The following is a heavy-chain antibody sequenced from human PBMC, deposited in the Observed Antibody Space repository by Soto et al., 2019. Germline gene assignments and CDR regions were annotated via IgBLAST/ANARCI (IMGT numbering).Heavy chain of an antibody. CDR2: IIPILGIA. CDR3: AIDYGDYGIDY. V-gene: IGHV1-69*02. CDR1: GGTFSSYI. J-gene: IGHJ4*02. D-gene: IGHD4-17*01. Sequence: QVQLVQSGAEVKKPGSSVKVSCKASGGTFSSYIISWVRQAPGQRLEWMGRIIPILGIANYAQKFQGRVMITADKSTSTVYMQLSSLRSEDTAVYYCAIDYGDYGIDYWGQGTLVTVSS.